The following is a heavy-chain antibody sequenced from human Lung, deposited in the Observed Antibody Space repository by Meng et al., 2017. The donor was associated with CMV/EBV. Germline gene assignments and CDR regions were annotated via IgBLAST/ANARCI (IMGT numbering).Heavy chain of an antibody. V-gene: IGHV4-59*01. D-gene: IGHD2-2*02. CDR2: IYYSGGT. J-gene: IGHJ5*02. CDR3: ARHYCGSNVCYTDWFDP. CDR1: GGSTSPYY. Sequence: SETLSLTCTVSGGSTSPYYWSWIRQPPGEGLEWIGYIYYSGGTNYNPSLKSRVTISVDTSKNQFSLKLTSVTAADTAVYYCARHYCGSNVCYTDWFDPWGQGTLVTVSS.